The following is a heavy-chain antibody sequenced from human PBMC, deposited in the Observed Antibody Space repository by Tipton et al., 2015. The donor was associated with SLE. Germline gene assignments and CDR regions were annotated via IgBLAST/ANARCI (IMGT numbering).Heavy chain of an antibody. CDR1: GFTFSSYA. CDR2: IRYDGSNK. J-gene: IGHJ6*02. V-gene: IGHV3-30*04. Sequence: SLRLSCAASGFTFSSYAMHWVRQAPGKGLEWVAFIRYDGSNKYYADSVKGRFTISRDNSKNTLYLQMNSLRAGDTAVYYCARGDVQQQLPGGYYYGMDVWGQGTTVTVSS. D-gene: IGHD6-13*01. CDR3: ARGDVQQQLPGGYYYGMDV.